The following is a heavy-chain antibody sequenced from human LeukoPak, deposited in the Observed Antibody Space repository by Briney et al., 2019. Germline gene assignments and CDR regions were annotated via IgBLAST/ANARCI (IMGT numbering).Heavy chain of an antibody. V-gene: IGHV1-24*01. CDR1: GYTLTELS. D-gene: IGHD5-18*01. Sequence: ASVKVPCKVSGYTLTELSMRWVRHAPGKGLEWMSDLYLEDGETIYAQKLQGRGTMTEDTSTDTAYMELSSLRSEDTAVYYCATGLFFQVDTAMATVPCFDYWGQGTLVTVSS. CDR3: ATGLFFQVDTAMATVPCFDY. J-gene: IGHJ4*02. CDR2: LYLEDGET.